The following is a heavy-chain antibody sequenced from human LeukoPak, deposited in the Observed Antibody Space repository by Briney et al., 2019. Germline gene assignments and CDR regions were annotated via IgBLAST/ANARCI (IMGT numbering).Heavy chain of an antibody. Sequence: GGSLRLSCAASGFTFSSYSMNWVRQAPGKGLEWVSSISSSSSYIYYADSVKGRFTISRDNAKNSLYLQMNSLRAEDTAVYYCARGGIAAAGTYYWGQGTLVIVSS. CDR2: ISSSSSYI. D-gene: IGHD6-13*01. V-gene: IGHV3-21*01. CDR1: GFTFSSYS. J-gene: IGHJ4*02. CDR3: ARGGIAAAGTYY.